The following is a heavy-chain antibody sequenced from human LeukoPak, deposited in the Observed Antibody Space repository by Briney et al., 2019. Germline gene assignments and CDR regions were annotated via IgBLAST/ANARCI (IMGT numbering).Heavy chain of an antibody. CDR1: GFTFSSYS. V-gene: IGHV3-21*04. J-gene: IGHJ4*02. Sequence: GGSLRLSCAASGFTFSSYSMNWVRQAPGKGLEWVSSISSSSSYIYYADSVKGRFTTSRDNSQNTLYLQMNSLRAEDTAIYYCAKARAGDITAAFNYWGQGTLVTVSS. CDR3: AKARAGDITAAFNY. CDR2: ISSSSSYI. D-gene: IGHD6-13*01.